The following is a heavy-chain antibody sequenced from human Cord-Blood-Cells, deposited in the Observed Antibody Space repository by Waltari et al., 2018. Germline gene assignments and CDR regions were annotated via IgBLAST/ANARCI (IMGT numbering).Heavy chain of an antibody. CDR2: IYYSGST. CDR3: ARGEVVVVAATSYYYGMDV. J-gene: IGHJ6*02. Sequence: QVQLQESGPGLVKPSETLSLTCTVSGGSISSYYWSWIRQPPGKGLEWIGSIYYSGSTNYAPPLKRRVTRSVDTSKDQFALKLSSVTAADTAVYYCARGEVVVVAATSYYYGMDVWGQGTTVTVSS. CDR1: GGSISSYY. D-gene: IGHD2-15*01. V-gene: IGHV4-59*01.